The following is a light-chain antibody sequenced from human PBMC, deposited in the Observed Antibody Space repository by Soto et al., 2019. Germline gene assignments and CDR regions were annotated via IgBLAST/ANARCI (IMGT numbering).Light chain of an antibody. CDR1: SXXIGNNY. CDR3: GTWDSSLSAGV. Sequence: QSVLTQPPSVSAAPGQKVTISCXGSSXXIGNNYVSWYQHLPGTAPKLLIYQKNKRPSGIPDRFSGSKSGTSATLGITGLQTGDEADYYCGTWDSSLSAGVFGGGTKLTVL. CDR2: QKN. J-gene: IGLJ3*02. V-gene: IGLV1-51*02.